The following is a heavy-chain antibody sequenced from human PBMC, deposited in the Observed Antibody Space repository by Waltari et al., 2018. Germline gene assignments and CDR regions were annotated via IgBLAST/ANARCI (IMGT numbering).Heavy chain of an antibody. J-gene: IGHJ4*02. V-gene: IGHV1-69-2*01. CDR2: VDPEDGET. Sequence: EVQLVQSGAEVKKPGATVKISCKASGYTFTDYYMHWVQQAPGKGLEWMGRVDPEDGETIYAEKFQGRVTRTADTSTDTAYMERSSLRSEDTAVYYCATDPAYTMVRGVVDYWGQGTLVTVSS. CDR1: GYTFTDYY. CDR3: ATDPAYTMVRGVVDY. D-gene: IGHD3-10*01.